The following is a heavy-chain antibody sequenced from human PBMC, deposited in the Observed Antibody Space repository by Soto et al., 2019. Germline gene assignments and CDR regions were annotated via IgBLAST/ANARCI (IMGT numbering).Heavy chain of an antibody. Sequence: EVQLVESGGVVVHPGGSLRLACAASGLTFDDYTMHCVRQAPGKGLEWGSLISGDGGSTYYADSVKGRFTISRDNSKNSLYLQMNSLRTEDNALYYCAKDIRVGATTIPGRYGMDVWGQGTTVTVAS. V-gene: IGHV3-43*01. CDR1: GLTFDDYT. J-gene: IGHJ6*02. CDR2: ISGDGGST. D-gene: IGHD1-26*01. CDR3: AKDIRVGATTIPGRYGMDV.